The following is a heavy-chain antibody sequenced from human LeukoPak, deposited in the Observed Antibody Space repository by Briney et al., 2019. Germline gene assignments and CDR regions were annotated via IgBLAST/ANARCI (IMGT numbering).Heavy chain of an antibody. D-gene: IGHD1-26*01. V-gene: IGHV3-13*01. CDR1: GFIFTDYD. Sequence: PGGSLRLSCAASGFIFTDYDLHWVRQPPGKGLEWVSVFGIAGDTYYADSVKGRFTISRDVAKNSLYLRMNNLRAGDTAVYYCVRTNGGTYYDYWGQGTLVTVSS. J-gene: IGHJ4*02. CDR2: FGIAGDT. CDR3: VRTNGGTYYDY.